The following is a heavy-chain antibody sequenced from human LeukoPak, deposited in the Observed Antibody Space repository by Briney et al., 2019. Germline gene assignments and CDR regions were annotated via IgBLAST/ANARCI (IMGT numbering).Heavy chain of an antibody. V-gene: IGHV1-69*13. Sequence: ASVKVSCKASGGTFSSYAMSWLRQAPGQGLEWMGGIIPIFGTANYAQKFQGRVTITADASTSTAYMELSSVRSEDTALDYCATSRWYDYVWDKFDYWGQGTLVTVSS. CDR1: GGTFSSYA. J-gene: IGHJ4*02. CDR2: IIPIFGTA. CDR3: ATSRWYDYVWDKFDY. D-gene: IGHD3-16*01.